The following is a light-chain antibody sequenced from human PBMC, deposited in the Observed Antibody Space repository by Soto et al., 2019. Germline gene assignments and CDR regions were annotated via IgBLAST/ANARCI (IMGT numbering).Light chain of an antibody. CDR2: YDS. J-gene: IGLJ3*02. CDR1: NIGSKS. V-gene: IGLV3-21*04. Sequence: SYELTQPPSVSVAPGKTARLTCGGNNIGSKSVNWYQQKPGQAPVLVIYYDSDRPSGIPERFSGSNSGSTATLTISRVEAGDEADYYCQVWDSSSDHWVFGGGTKVTVL. CDR3: QVWDSSSDHWV.